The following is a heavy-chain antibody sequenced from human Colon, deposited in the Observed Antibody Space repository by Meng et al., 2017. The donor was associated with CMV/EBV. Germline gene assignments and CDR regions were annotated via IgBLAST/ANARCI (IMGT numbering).Heavy chain of an antibody. CDR2: MNPNSGNT. Sequence: ASVKVSCKASGYTFTSYDINWVRQATGQGLEWMGWMNPNSGNTGYAQKFQGRVTMTRNTSISTAYMELSSLRSEDTAVYYCARVEYQLLSVDYWGQGTLVTVSS. D-gene: IGHD2-2*01. CDR3: ARVEYQLLSVDY. J-gene: IGHJ4*02. CDR1: GYTFTSYD. V-gene: IGHV1-8*01.